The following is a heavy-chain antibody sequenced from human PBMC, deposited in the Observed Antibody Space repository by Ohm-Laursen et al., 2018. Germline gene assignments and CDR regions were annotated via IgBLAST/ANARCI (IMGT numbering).Heavy chain of an antibody. CDR2: IRQDESEK. J-gene: IGHJ3*01. CDR1: GFTFSSYW. CDR3: LSGSGYSST. V-gene: IGHV3-7*01. D-gene: IGHD3-22*01. Sequence: SLRLSCTASGFTFSSYWMTWVRQAPGKGLEWVANIRQDESEKYYVDSVKGRFTISRDNAKNSLFLQMNSVRVEDTAVYYCLSGSGYSSTWGQGTMVTVSS.